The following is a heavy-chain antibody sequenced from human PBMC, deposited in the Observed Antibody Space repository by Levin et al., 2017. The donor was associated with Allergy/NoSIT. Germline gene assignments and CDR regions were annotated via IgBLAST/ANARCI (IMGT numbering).Heavy chain of an antibody. D-gene: IGHD2-2*01. V-gene: IGHV3-15*01. Sequence: GESLKISCAASGFTFSNAWMSWVRQAPGKGLEWVGRIKSKTDGGTTDYAAPVKGRFTISRDDSKNTLYLQMNSLKTEDTAVYYCTTRGDIVVVPAAKYYYYGMDGWGQGTTVTVSS. J-gene: IGHJ6*02. CDR2: IKSKTDGGTT. CDR3: TTRGDIVVVPAAKYYYYGMDG. CDR1: GFTFSNAW.